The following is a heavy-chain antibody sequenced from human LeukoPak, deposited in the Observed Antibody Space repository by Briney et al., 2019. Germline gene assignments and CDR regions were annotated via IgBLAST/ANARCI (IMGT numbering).Heavy chain of an antibody. J-gene: IGHJ3*02. V-gene: IGHV4-31*03. D-gene: IGHD5-12*01. CDR1: GGSISSGGYY. CDR3: ARSAMGGYSKLDAFDI. CDR2: IYYSGST. Sequence: SETLSLTCTVSGGSISSGGYYWSWIRQHPGKGLEWIGYIYYSGSTYYNPSLKSRVTISVDTSKNQFSLKLSSVTAADTAVYYCARSAMGGYSKLDAFDIWGQGTRSPSLQ.